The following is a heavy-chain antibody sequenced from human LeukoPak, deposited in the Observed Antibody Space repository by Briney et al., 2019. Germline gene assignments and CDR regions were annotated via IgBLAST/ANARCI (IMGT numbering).Heavy chain of an antibody. D-gene: IGHD6-13*01. Sequence: VESLKISCKGSGYSFTSYWIGWVRQMPGKGLEWMGIIYPGDSDTRYSPSFQGQVTISADKSISTAYLQWSSLKASDTAMYYCARGSGYSSSWYGGPGAFDIWGQGTMVTVSS. CDR3: ARGSGYSSSWYGGPGAFDI. V-gene: IGHV5-51*01. CDR2: IYPGDSDT. J-gene: IGHJ3*02. CDR1: GYSFTSYW.